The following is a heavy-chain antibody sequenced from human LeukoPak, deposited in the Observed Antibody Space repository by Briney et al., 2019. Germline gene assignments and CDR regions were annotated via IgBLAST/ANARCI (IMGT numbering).Heavy chain of an antibody. D-gene: IGHD3-16*02. Sequence: GGPLRLSFSASGFSFTHYAMNWVRPAPGKGLEWVSAISSSSTYIQYADSVKGRFTISGDDAKNSLYLQLDSLRVEDTAVYYCVRVGVRAWFDSWGQGTLVTVSS. J-gene: IGHJ5*01. CDR3: VRVGVRAWFDS. V-gene: IGHV3-21*01. CDR1: GFSFTHYA. CDR2: ISSSSTYI.